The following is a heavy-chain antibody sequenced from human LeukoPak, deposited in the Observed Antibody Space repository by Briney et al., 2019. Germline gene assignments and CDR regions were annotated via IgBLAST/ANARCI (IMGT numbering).Heavy chain of an antibody. CDR1: GGSISSSNW. CDR3: ARVPLGGSYGAFDY. D-gene: IGHD1-26*01. J-gene: IGHJ4*02. V-gene: IGHV4-4*02. Sequence: SETLSLTCAVSGGSISSSNWWSWVRQPPGKGLEWIGEIYHSGSTNYNPSLKSRVTISVDKSKNQFSRKLSSVTAADTAVYYCARVPLGGSYGAFDYWGQGTLVTVPS. CDR2: IYHSGST.